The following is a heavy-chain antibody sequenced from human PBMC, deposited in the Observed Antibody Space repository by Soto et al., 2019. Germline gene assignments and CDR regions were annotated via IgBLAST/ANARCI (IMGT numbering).Heavy chain of an antibody. Sequence: PGGSLRLSCEASGFRFNSYSMNWVRQAPQKGLEWVSLIDARSNYIYYADSVKGRFTISRDNARNSLYLQMDSLRVEDNAVYYCVRENEMAGATSAFEYWGQGTPVTVSS. CDR3: VRENEMAGATSAFEY. CDR1: GFRFNSYS. D-gene: IGHD1-26*01. J-gene: IGHJ4*02. V-gene: IGHV3-21*06. CDR2: IDARSNYI.